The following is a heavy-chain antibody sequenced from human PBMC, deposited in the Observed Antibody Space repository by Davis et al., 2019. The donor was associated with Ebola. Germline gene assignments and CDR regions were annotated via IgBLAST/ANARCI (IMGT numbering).Heavy chain of an antibody. Sequence: SETLFLTCTVSGGSISSYYWSWIRQPAGKGLEWIGRIYTSGSTNYNPSLKSRVTMSVDTSKNQFSLKLSSVTAADTAVYYCAREGALWFGEYLRYYYGMDVWGQGTTVTVSS. J-gene: IGHJ6*02. CDR3: AREGALWFGEYLRYYYGMDV. D-gene: IGHD3-10*01. CDR2: IYTSGST. CDR1: GGSISSYY. V-gene: IGHV4-4*07.